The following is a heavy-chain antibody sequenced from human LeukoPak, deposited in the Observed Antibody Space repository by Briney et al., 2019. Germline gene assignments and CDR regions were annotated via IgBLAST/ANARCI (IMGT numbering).Heavy chain of an antibody. J-gene: IGHJ4*02. Sequence: PGGSLRLSCAASGSTFSSYAMHWVRQPPGKGLEWVALIRFDGTTKYYADSVKGRFTISRDNSKNTLYLQMNGLRPEDTAVYYCXXXXVVREIDYFDYWGQGTLVTVSS. V-gene: IGHV3-30*02. D-gene: IGHD4-23*01. CDR3: XXXXVVREIDYFDY. CDR2: IRFDGTTK. CDR1: GSTFSSYA.